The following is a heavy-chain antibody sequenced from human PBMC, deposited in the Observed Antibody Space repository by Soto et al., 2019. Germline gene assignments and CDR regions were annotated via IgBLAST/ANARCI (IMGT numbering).Heavy chain of an antibody. CDR2: IYYSGTT. CDR1: GDTISTGGYT. CDR3: ARDTHYYDSSGKEPDNWFDP. Sequence: PSETLSLTCDVSGDTISTGGYTWAWIRQPPGEALEWIGYIYYSGTTYYNPSLKSRVTISVGTSKNQFSLRLSSVTAADTAVYYCARDTHYYDSSGKEPDNWFDPWGQGTLVTVSS. D-gene: IGHD3-22*01. V-gene: IGHV4-31*11. J-gene: IGHJ5*02.